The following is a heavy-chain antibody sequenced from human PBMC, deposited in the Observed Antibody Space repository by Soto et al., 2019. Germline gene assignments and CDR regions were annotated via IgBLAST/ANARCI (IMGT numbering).Heavy chain of an antibody. V-gene: IGHV1-58*01. CDR3: ARSGHRGSIIVVVPAASDYYYGMDV. J-gene: IGHJ6*02. D-gene: IGHD2-2*01. Sequence: EASVKVSCKASGFTFTSSAVQWVRQARGQRLEWIGWIVVGSGNTNYAQKFQGWVTMTRDTSISTAYMELSRLRSDDTAVYYCARSGHRGSIIVVVPAASDYYYGMDVWGQGTTVTVSS. CDR1: GFTFTSSA. CDR2: IVVGSGNT.